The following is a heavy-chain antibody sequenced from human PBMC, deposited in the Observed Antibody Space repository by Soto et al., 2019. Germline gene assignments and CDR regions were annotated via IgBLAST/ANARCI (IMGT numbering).Heavy chain of an antibody. D-gene: IGHD2-21*01. V-gene: IGHV3-30*18. CDR3: AKDQFEGDSHAFDY. J-gene: IGHJ4*02. Sequence: QVQLVESGGGVVQPGRSLRLSCAASGFTFSSYGMHWVRQAPGKGLEWVAVISYDGSNKYYADSVKGRFTISRDNSKNTLYLPMNSLRAEDTAVYYCAKDQFEGDSHAFDYWGQGTLVTVSS. CDR2: ISYDGSNK. CDR1: GFTFSSYG.